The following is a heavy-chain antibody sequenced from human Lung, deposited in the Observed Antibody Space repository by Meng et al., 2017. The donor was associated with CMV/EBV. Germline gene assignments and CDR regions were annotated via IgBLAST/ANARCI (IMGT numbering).Heavy chain of an antibody. CDR2: INPNTDGT. D-gene: IGHD7-27*01. CDR3: ARDRSLSRLGRSDAFDF. V-gene: IGHV1-2*02. Sequence: ASXXVSXKASGYTFTLFDIHWVRQAPGQGLEWLGWINPNTDGTNCAQRFQGRVAMTCDTSITTAYMELSSLTSDDTAIYYCARDRSLSRLGRSDAFDFWGQGTRVTVSS. J-gene: IGHJ3*01. CDR1: GYTFTLFD.